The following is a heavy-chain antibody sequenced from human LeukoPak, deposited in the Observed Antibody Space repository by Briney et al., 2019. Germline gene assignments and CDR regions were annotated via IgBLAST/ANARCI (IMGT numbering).Heavy chain of an antibody. CDR1: GFTFSSYS. CDR2: ISRSSSTI. Sequence: PGGSLRLSCAASGFTFSSYSMNLVRQAPGKGLEWVSHISRSSSTIYYADSVKGRFTISRDSAKNSLYLQMNSLRAEDTAVYYCARDPSREWGQGTLVTVSS. V-gene: IGHV3-48*01. CDR3: ARDPSRE. J-gene: IGHJ4*02. D-gene: IGHD2-2*01.